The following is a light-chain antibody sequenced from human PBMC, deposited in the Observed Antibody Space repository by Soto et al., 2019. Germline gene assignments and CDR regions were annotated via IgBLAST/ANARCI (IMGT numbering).Light chain of an antibody. V-gene: IGLV2-14*01. CDR2: EVS. Sequence: QSALTQPASVSGSPGQSITISCTGTRSDVGGYNYVSWYQQHPGKAPKLMIYEVSNRPSGVSNRVSGSKSGNTAALTISGLQAEDEAGYYCSSYTSSSTRVFGGGTKLTVL. J-gene: IGLJ3*02. CDR1: RSDVGGYNY. CDR3: SSYTSSSTRV.